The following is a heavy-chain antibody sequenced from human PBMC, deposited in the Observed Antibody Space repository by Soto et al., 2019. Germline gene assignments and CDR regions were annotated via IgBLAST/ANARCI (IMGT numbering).Heavy chain of an antibody. J-gene: IGHJ4*02. CDR1: GGSFSGYY. D-gene: IGHD5-12*01. CDR2: INHSGST. V-gene: IGHV4-34*01. Sequence: QVQLQQWGAGLLKPSETLSLTCAVYGGSFSGYYWSWIRQPPGKGLEWIGEINHSGSTNYNPSLKSRVTISVDTSKNQFSLKLSSVTAADTAVYYCARGLNIVAKLIDYWGQGTLVTVSS. CDR3: ARGLNIVAKLIDY.